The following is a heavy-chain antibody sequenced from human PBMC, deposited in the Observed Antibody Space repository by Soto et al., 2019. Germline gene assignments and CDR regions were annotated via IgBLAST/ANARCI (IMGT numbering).Heavy chain of an antibody. D-gene: IGHD6-6*01. J-gene: IGHJ5*02. CDR2: IIPIFGTA. Sequence: QVQLVQSGAEVKKPGSSVKVSGKASEGTFSSYAISGVRQAPGQGLEGMGGIIPIFGTANYAQKFQGRVTITADESTSTAYMELSSLRSEDTAVYYCARDSRSVSSSIAARSDWFDPWGQGTLVTVSS. V-gene: IGHV1-69*01. CDR3: ARDSRSVSSSIAARSDWFDP. CDR1: EGTFSSYA.